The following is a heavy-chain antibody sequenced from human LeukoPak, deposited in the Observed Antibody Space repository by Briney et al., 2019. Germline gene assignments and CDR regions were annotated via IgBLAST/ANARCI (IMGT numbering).Heavy chain of an antibody. CDR2: LYSGGST. J-gene: IGHJ4*02. CDR3: AKSSGYSNSFFDS. V-gene: IGHV3-53*01. Sequence: PGGSLRLSCAASGFTVSSNYMSWVRQAPGKGLEWVSVLYSGGSTFYADSVKGRFTISRDTSKNTLHLEMSSLRVDDTAVYYCAKSSGYSNSFFDSWGQGTLVTVSS. CDR1: GFTVSSNY. D-gene: IGHD3-22*01.